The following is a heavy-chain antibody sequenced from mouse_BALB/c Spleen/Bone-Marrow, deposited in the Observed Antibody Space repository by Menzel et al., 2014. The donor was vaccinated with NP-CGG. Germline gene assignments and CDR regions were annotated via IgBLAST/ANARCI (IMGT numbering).Heavy chain of an antibody. CDR2: IHYSGST. D-gene: IGHD2-4*01. J-gene: IGHJ3*01. V-gene: IGHV3-1*02. CDR3: ARPGNYDSTLAY. CDR1: GYSVTSGYS. Sequence: EVQLQQSGPDLVKPSQSLSLTCTVTGYSVTSGYSWHWIRQFPGNKLEWMGYIHYSGSTNYNPSLKSRISITRDTSKNQFFLQLNSVTTEDTATYYCARPGNYDSTLAYWGQGTLVTVSA.